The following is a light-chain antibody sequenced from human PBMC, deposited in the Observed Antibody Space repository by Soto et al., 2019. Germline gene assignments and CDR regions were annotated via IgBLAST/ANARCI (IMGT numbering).Light chain of an antibody. J-gene: IGLJ2*01. CDR1: SSNIGSNT. CDR3: AAWDDSLHVV. CDR2: SNN. Sequence: QSVLTQPPSASGTPGQRVTISCSGSSSNIGSNTVNWYHQLPGTAPKLLMYSNNQRPSGVPDRFSGSKSGTSASLAISGLQSEDEADYYCAAWDDSLHVVFGGGTKLTVL. V-gene: IGLV1-44*01.